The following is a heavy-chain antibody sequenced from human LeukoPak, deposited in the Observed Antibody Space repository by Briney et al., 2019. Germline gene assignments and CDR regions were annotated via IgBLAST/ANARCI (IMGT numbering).Heavy chain of an antibody. CDR3: TRIGSWGFTYYFDF. V-gene: IGHV3-21*06. Sequence: KPGGSLRLSCAASGFTFSSYSMNGVRQAPRKGLECVSSISGSGSAIYYADSLKGRFTISTDNAKSSLYLAMNRLRDEDTAVYFCTRIGSWGFTYYFDFWGQGTLITVSS. J-gene: IGHJ4*02. CDR2: ISGSGSAI. CDR1: GFTFSSYS. D-gene: IGHD3-10*01.